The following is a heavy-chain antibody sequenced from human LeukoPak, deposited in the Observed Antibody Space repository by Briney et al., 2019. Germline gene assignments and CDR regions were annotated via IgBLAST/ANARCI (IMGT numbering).Heavy chain of an antibody. CDR3: ARDNSVRDEAWWFNP. J-gene: IGHJ5*02. CDR1: GYTFTSDY. D-gene: IGHD5-24*01. CDR2: ISPTGGST. Sequence: ALVKVSCKAFGYTFTSDYMHWVRQAPGQGPEWMGVISPTGGSTTYAQKFQGRVTLTRDVSTSTDYLELSSLRSDDTAVYYCARDNSVRDEAWWFNPWGQGTLVTVAS. V-gene: IGHV1-46*01.